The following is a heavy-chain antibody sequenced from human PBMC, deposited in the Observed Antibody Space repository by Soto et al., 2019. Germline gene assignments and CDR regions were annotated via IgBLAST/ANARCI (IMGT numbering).Heavy chain of an antibody. CDR3: AKETGYSYAFQPTALDL. CDR1: GFTFSRYA. CDR2: ISSRGDRT. J-gene: IGHJ6*02. Sequence: PGGSLRLSCAGSGFTFSRYAMNWVRQAPGKGLEWVSIISSRGDRTSYAESVKGRFTISRDDSKNTLFLHMNSLGAEDTAVYYCAKETGYSYAFQPTALDLWGQVPTVTVSS. D-gene: IGHD5-18*01. V-gene: IGHV3-23*01.